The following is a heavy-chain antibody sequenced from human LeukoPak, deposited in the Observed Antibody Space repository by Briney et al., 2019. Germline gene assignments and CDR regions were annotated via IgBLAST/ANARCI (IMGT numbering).Heavy chain of an antibody. V-gene: IGHV1-69*04. D-gene: IGHD1-14*01. J-gene: IGHJ4*02. CDR1: GGTFSSYA. CDR2: IIPILGLA. CDR3: ARGNPPPREPFFDW. Sequence: SVKVSCKASGGTFSSYAISWVRQAPGQGLEWMGRIIPILGLANYAQKFQGRVAITADKSTSTAYMELSSLRPEDTAVYYCARGNPPPREPFFDWWGRGPLVPVS.